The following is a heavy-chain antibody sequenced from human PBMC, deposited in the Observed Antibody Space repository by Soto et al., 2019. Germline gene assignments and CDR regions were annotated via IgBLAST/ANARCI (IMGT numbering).Heavy chain of an antibody. CDR2: VSHDGRNT. CDR1: GFTFSDYA. D-gene: IGHD6-19*01. J-gene: IGHJ4*02. CDR3: AKGGRQWLVASDFNC. V-gene: IGHV3-30*18. Sequence: VQLVEAGGGVVQPGRSLRLSCAASGFTFSDYAMHWVRQAPGKGLEWVAVVSHDGRNTHYADSVKGRFTISRDSSKNTVSLETTDLRAEVTAVYYWAKGGRQWLVASDFNCWGQGALVTVSS.